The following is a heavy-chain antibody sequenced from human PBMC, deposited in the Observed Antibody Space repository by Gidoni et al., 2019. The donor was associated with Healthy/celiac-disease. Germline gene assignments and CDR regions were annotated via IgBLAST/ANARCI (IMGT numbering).Heavy chain of an antibody. CDR3: ARELRFLEWGDAFDI. J-gene: IGHJ3*02. CDR1: GFTFSDHS. CDR2: TRNKANSYTT. V-gene: IGHV3-72*01. Sequence: EVQLVESGGGLVQPGGSLRLSCVASGFTFSDHSMDWVRQAPGKGLEWVGLTRNKANSYTTEYAASVKGRFTISSDDSNNSLYLQMNSLKTEDTAVYYCARELRFLEWGDAFDIWGQGTMVTVSS. D-gene: IGHD3-3*01.